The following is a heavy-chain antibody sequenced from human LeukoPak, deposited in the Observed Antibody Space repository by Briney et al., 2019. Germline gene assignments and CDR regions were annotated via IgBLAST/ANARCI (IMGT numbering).Heavy chain of an antibody. CDR1: EFTFSLYA. CDR3: ARDTYQPGRIDC. CDR2: INDVSGDI. D-gene: IGHD2-2*01. V-gene: IGHV3-21*05. J-gene: IGHJ4*02. Sequence: GGSLRFSCAASEFTFSLYAMNWVRQAPGKGLEWVSYINDVSGDIHYADSVKGRFTISRDNAKNTLYLQMNSLRAEDTAVYYCARDTYQPGRIDCWGQGTLVIVSS.